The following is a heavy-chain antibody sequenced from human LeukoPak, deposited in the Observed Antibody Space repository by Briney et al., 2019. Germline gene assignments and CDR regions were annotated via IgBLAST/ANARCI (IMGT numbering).Heavy chain of an antibody. CDR2: IKKDGSEK. D-gene: IGHD2-8*02. CDR1: GFTFSTYW. V-gene: IGHV3-7*03. Sequence: GGSLRLSCAASGFTFSTYWMSWVRQAPGKGLEWVANIKKDGSEKYYMDSVKGRFTISRDNAENSLYLQMNSLRAEDTAVYYCAREGVHCTGRNCLKAYWGQGTQVTVSS. CDR3: AREGVHCTGRNCLKAY. J-gene: IGHJ4*02.